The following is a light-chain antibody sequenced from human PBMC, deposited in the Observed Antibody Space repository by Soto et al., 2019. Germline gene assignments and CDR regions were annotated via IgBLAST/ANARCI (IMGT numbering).Light chain of an antibody. CDR1: NIDIHS. V-gene: IGLV3-21*02. CDR2: DDA. CDR3: RLYESNSVFV. Sequence: SGLAQPASVSGAPGQTVRISCGGTNIDIHSVHWYQQKPGQAPVLVVYDDADRPSGVPERFSGSKSGNMATLTICRVEAGDEADYYCRLYESNSVFVFGIGTKVTVL. J-gene: IGLJ1*01.